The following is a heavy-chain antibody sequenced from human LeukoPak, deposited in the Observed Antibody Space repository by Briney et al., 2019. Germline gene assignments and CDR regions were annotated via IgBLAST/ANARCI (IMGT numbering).Heavy chain of an antibody. D-gene: IGHD2-15*01. J-gene: IGHJ4*02. V-gene: IGHV4-59*01. Sequence: SETLSLTLIVCRGSISNYFWSWIRQPPAKGLEWIGYIYYSGSTNYNPSLKSRVTISVDTSKNQFSLKLSSVTAADTAVYYCARGLLPFDYWGQGTLVTVSS. CDR3: ARGLLPFDY. CDR1: RGSISNYF. CDR2: IYYSGST.